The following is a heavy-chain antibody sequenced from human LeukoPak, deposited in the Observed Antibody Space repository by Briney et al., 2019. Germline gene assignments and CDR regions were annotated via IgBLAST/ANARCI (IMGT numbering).Heavy chain of an antibody. CDR2: IYPGDSDT. J-gene: IGHJ4*02. V-gene: IGHV5-51*01. CDR1: WYSLTSYW. D-gene: IGHD3-22*01. CDR3: ARSPNYDSSGTTLDY. Sequence: GEALKISCKGSWYSLTSYWIGLVRPMPGEGLELVGIIYPGDSDTRYSPSFQGQVTISADKSISTAYLQWSSLKASDTAMYYCARSPNYDSSGTTLDYWGQGTLVTVSS.